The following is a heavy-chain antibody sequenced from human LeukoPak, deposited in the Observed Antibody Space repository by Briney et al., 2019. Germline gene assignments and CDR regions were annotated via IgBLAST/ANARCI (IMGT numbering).Heavy chain of an antibody. J-gene: IGHJ3*02. CDR3: ASILWLYYYGRGGAFDI. CDR2: ISYDGSNK. D-gene: IGHD3-10*02. V-gene: IGHV3-30*03. Sequence: GGSLRLSCAASGFTFSSYGMHWVRQAPGKGLEWVAVISYDGSNKYYADSVKGRFTISRDNSKNTLYLQMSSLRAEDTAVYYCASILWLYYYGRGGAFDIWGQGTMVTVSS. CDR1: GFTFSSYG.